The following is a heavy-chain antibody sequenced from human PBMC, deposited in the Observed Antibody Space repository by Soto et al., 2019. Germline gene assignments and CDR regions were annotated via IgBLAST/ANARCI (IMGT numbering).Heavy chain of an antibody. V-gene: IGHV3-33*01. Sequence: GGSLRLSCAASGFTFSSYGMHWVRQAPGKGLEWVAVIWYDGSNKYYADSVKGRFTTSRDNSKNTLYLQMNSLRAEDTAVYYCARIGLLWFGESSYYYYGMDVWGQGTTVTVSS. CDR2: IWYDGSNK. J-gene: IGHJ6*02. CDR3: ARIGLLWFGESSYYYYGMDV. D-gene: IGHD3-10*01. CDR1: GFTFSSYG.